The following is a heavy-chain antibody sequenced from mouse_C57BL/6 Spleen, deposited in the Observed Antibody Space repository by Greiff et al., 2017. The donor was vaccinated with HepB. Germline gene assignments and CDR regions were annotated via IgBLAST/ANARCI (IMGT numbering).Heavy chain of an antibody. CDR1: GYSFTGYY. CDR2: INPSTGGT. V-gene: IGHV1-42*01. Sequence: VQLQQSGPELVKPGASVKISRKASGYSFTGYYMNWVKQSPEKSLEWIGEINPSTGGTTYNQKFKAKATLTVDKSSSTAYMQLKSLTSEDSAVYYCARKPHFDYWGQGTTLTVSS. J-gene: IGHJ2*01. CDR3: ARKPHFDY.